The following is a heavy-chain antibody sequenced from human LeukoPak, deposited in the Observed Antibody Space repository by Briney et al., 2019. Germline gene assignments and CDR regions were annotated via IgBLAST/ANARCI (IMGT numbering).Heavy chain of an antibody. Sequence: PGGSLRLSCAASGFTFSGSAMHWVRQASGKGLEWVGRTRSKANSYATAYAASVKGRFTISRDDSKNTAYLQMNSLKTEDTAVYYCTSIGIAVAGSDYWGQGTLVTVSS. V-gene: IGHV3-73*01. CDR1: GFTFSGSA. J-gene: IGHJ4*02. D-gene: IGHD6-19*01. CDR3: TSIGIAVAGSDY. CDR2: TRSKANSYAT.